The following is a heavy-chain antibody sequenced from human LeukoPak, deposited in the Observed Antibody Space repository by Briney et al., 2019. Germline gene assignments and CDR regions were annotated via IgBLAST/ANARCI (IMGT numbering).Heavy chain of an antibody. CDR2: IIPIFGTA. V-gene: IGHV1-69*06. CDR1: GGTFSIYA. Sequence: SVTVSCTASGGTFSIYAISWVRQAPGQGLEWMGGIIPIFGTANYAQKFQGRVTITADKSTSTAYMELSSLRSEDTAVYYCARDRGLYYFDYWGQGTLVTVSS. D-gene: IGHD3-10*01. J-gene: IGHJ4*02. CDR3: ARDRGLYYFDY.